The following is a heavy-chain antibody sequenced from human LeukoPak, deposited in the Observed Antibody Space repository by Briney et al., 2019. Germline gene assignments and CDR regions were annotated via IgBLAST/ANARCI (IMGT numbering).Heavy chain of an antibody. V-gene: IGHV3-21*01. CDR3: ARDNLRYGSGSXAXX. D-gene: IGHD3-10*01. J-gene: IGHJ4*02. CDR1: GFTFSSYS. CDR2: ISSSSSYI. Sequence: TGGSLRLSCAASGFTFSSYSMNWVRQAPGKGLEWVSSISSSSSYIYYADSVKGRFTISRDNAKNSLYLQMNSLRAEDTAVYYCARDNLRYGSGSXAXXWGQXTLVTV.